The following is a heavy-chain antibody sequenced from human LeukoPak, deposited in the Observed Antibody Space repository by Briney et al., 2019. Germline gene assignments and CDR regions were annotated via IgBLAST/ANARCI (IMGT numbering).Heavy chain of an antibody. Sequence: GGSLRLSCAASGFTVSSSHMSWVRQAPGKGLEWVSVIYSDGSTYYAASVSGRFTISRVNSKDTVSLQMNGLRAEDTAVYYCARAPFRWQQLVLGYYGMDVWGQGTTVTVSS. CDR1: GFTVSSSH. CDR2: IYSDGST. CDR3: ARAPFRWQQLVLGYYGMDV. J-gene: IGHJ6*02. V-gene: IGHV3-53*03. D-gene: IGHD6-13*01.